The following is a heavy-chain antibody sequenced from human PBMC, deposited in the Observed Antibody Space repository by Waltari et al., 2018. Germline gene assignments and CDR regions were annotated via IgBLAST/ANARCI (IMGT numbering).Heavy chain of an antibody. CDR1: GFTFSSKA. CDR2: IYSGGSST. D-gene: IGHD1-1*01. V-gene: IGHV3-23*03. CDR3: AKVEFGGTTHFDY. J-gene: IGHJ4*02. Sequence: EVQLLESGGGLVQPGGSLRLSGAASGFTFSSKAMSWVRQAPGKGLEWVSVIYSGGSSTYYADSVKGRFTISRDNSKNTLYLQMNSLRAEDTAVYYCAKVEFGGTTHFDYWGQGTLVTVSS.